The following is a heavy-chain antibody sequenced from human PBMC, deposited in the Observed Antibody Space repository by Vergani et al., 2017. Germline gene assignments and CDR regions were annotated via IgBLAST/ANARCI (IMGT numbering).Heavy chain of an antibody. D-gene: IGHD4-11*01. CDR1: GFSFRGHG. J-gene: IGHJ4*02. CDR3: AKDLSYSTAWPHFES. V-gene: IGHV3-30*18. Sequence: QVHLVESGGGVVQPGRSLTLSCVASGFSFRGHGMHWVRQAPGKGLEWVAMISYDGDRRAYGDFAKGRFTISRDSSKTVYLQMNSLRVEDTAMYFCAKDLSYSTAWPHFESRGQGTLVTVSS. CDR2: ISYDGDRR.